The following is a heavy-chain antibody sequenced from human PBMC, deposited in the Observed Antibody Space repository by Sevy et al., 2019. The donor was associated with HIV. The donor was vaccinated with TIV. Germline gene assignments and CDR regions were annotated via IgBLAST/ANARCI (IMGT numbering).Heavy chain of an antibody. CDR1: GFSFSNYG. CDR2: IRLDGNDK. CDR3: ARDPGYSGYDWGALTYYFDY. J-gene: IGHJ4*02. V-gene: IGHV3-30*02. D-gene: IGHD5-12*01. Sequence: GGSLRLSCEAFGFSFSNYGMHWVRQAPGKGPEWVSSIRLDGNDKQYADSVKGGFTISRDNSKNTLNLQMNSLRAEDTAVDYCARDPGYSGYDWGALTYYFDYWGQGTLVTVSS.